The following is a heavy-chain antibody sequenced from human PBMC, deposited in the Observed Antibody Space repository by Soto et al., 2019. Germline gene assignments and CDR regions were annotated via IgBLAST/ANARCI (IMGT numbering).Heavy chain of an antibody. CDR1: GFTSRNYF. V-gene: IGHV3-33*01. CDR3: ARGGRGHDFLSGYHSFAN. D-gene: IGHD3-3*01. J-gene: IGHJ4*02. CDR2: IWSDGSEK. Sequence: QVQLVESGGGVVQPGGSLRLSCAASGFTSRNYFMHWVRRATGKGLEWVAVIWSDGSEKHYADSVNGRSTISRDDSKNTLYVQMNSLRADDTAIYYCARGGRGHDFLSGYHSFANWGQGTLVTVSS.